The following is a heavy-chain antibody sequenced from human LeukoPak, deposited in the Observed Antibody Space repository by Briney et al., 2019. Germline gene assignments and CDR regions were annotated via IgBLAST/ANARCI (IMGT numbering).Heavy chain of an antibody. D-gene: IGHD2-15*01. CDR3: ARGYCSGGSCYSGDAFDI. V-gene: IGHV3-21*01. CDR1: AFTFSSYR. CDR2: ICSSSSYI. Sequence: GGSLRLSCAASAFTFSSYRMNWVRRAPGKGLEWVSSICSSSSYINYGDSVKGRFTISRDDAKNSLYLQMNSLRAEDTAVYYCARGYCSGGSCYSGDAFDIWGQGTMVTVSS. J-gene: IGHJ3*02.